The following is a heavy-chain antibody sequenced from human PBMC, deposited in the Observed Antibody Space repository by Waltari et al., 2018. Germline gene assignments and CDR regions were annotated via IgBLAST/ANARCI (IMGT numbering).Heavy chain of an antibody. CDR2: INPNSGGT. CDR1: GYTFTGYY. CDR3: AREPSGWYQGAFDI. J-gene: IGHJ3*02. D-gene: IGHD6-19*01. Sequence: QVQLVQSGAEVKKPGASVKVSCKASGYTFTGYYMHWVRQAPGQGLEWMGRINPNSGGTNYAQEFQGRVTITRDTSNSTAYMELGRLRSDDTAVYYWAREPSGWYQGAFDIWGQGTMGTVSS. V-gene: IGHV1-2*06.